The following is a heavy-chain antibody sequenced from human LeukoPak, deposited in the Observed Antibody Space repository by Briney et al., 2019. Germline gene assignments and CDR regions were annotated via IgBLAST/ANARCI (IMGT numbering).Heavy chain of an antibody. J-gene: IGHJ4*02. D-gene: IGHD5-12*01. CDR1: GFTFSDYA. CDR2: ITSGGVTT. V-gene: IGHV3-23*01. Sequence: PGGSLTLSCAASGFTFSDYAMTWVRQAPGKGLEWVSAITSGGVTTFYADSVKGRFTISRDNSKNTLYLQMNSLRAEDTAVYYCAKARRGYDRIFDYWGQGTLVTVSS. CDR3: AKARRGYDRIFDY.